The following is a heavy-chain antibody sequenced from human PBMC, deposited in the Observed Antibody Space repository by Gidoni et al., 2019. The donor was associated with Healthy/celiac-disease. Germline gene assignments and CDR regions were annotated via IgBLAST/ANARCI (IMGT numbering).Heavy chain of an antibody. V-gene: IGHV3-23*01. Sequence: APGKGLEWVSAISGSGGSTYYAVSVKGRFAISRDNPKNTRYRKMDSLGGEDTAVYYCSTSTDDFDLWRQGTMIAV. CDR2: ISGSGGST. J-gene: IGHJ3*01. CDR3: STSTDDFDL.